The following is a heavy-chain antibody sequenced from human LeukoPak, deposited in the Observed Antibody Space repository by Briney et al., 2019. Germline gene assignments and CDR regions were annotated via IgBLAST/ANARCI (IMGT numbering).Heavy chain of an antibody. CDR3: ARVAAKTVAY. D-gene: IGHD2-15*01. CDR2: IYYSGST. CDR1: GGSISSYY. Sequence: KPSETLSLTCTVSGGSISSYYWSWIRQPPGKGLEWIGYIYYSGSTNYNPSLKSRVTISVDTSKNQFSLKLTSVTAADTAVYYCARVAAKTVAYWGREPWSPSPQ. V-gene: IGHV4-59*01. J-gene: IGHJ4*02.